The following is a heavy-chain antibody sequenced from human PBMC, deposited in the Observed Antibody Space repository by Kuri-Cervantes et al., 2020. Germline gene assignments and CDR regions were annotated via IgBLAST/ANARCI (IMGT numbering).Heavy chain of an antibody. J-gene: IGHJ4*02. CDR2: ISYDGSNK. CDR1: GFTFSSYA. CDR3: ARDYDFWGLFDY. Sequence: GESLKISCAASGFTFSSYAMHWVRQAPGKGLEWVAVISYDGSNKYYADSVKGRFTISRDNSKNTLYLQMSSLRAEDTAVYYCARDYDFWGLFDYWGQGTLVTVSS. D-gene: IGHD3-3*01. V-gene: IGHV3-30-3*01.